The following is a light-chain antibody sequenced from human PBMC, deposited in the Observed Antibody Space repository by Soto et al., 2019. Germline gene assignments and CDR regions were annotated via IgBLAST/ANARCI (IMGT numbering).Light chain of an antibody. CDR2: EVR. J-gene: IGLJ2*01. Sequence: QSALTQPASVSGSPGQSITISCTGTSSDVGSYNYVSWYQQHPGKAPKLMIYEVRNRPSGVSDRFSGSKSGKTASLTIFGLQAEDEADYYCSSYAGTGTWIFGGGTKLTVL. CDR1: SSDVGSYNY. CDR3: SSYAGTGTWI. V-gene: IGLV2-14*01.